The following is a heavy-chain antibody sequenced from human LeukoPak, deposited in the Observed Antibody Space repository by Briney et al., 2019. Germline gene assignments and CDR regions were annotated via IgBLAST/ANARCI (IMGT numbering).Heavy chain of an antibody. D-gene: IGHD1-26*01. V-gene: IGHV3-33*08. CDR2: IWYDGSNK. Sequence: PGRSLRLSCAASGFTFSSYGMHWVRQAPGKGLEWVAVIWYDGSNKYYADSVKGRFTISRDNSKNTLYLQMNSLRAEDTAVYYCARDWEDGGYFDYWGQGTLVTVSS. CDR3: ARDWEDGGYFDY. J-gene: IGHJ4*02. CDR1: GFTFSSYG.